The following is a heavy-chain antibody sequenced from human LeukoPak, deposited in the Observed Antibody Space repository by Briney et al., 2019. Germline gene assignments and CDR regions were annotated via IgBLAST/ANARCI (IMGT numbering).Heavy chain of an antibody. D-gene: IGHD6-13*01. J-gene: IGHJ5*02. CDR3: ARRYSSSWYDNWFDP. CDR2: IKQDGSEK. V-gene: IGHV3-7*01. Sequence: GSLRLSCAASGFTFSSYAMSWVRQAPGKGLEWVANIKQDGSEKYYVDSVKGRFTISRDNAKNSLYLQMNSLRAEDTAVYYCARRYSSSWYDNWFDPWGQGTLVTVSS. CDR1: GFTFSSYA.